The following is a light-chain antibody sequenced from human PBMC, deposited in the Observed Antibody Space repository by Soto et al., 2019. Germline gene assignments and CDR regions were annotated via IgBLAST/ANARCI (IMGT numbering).Light chain of an antibody. J-gene: IGLJ3*02. V-gene: IGLV6-57*02. Sequence: NFMLTQPHSVSDSPGKTVTISCTGSGGSIASNYVQWYQQRPGSAPTIVIFEDNQRPSGVPDRFSGSIDTSSTSASLTISGLKTEDEADYYCQSYDSDSQVVFGGGTKLTVL. CDR2: EDN. CDR3: QSYDSDSQVV. CDR1: GGSIASNY.